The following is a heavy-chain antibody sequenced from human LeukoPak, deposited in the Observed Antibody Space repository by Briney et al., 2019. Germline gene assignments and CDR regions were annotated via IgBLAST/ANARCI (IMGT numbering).Heavy chain of an antibody. Sequence: SETLSLTCTVPGGSISSHYWSWIRQPPGKGLEWIGYIYYSGSTNYNPPLKSRVTISVDTSKNQFSLKLSSVTAADTAVYYCARLLPTVTTNWFDPWGQGTLVTVSS. J-gene: IGHJ5*02. V-gene: IGHV4-59*11. CDR2: IYYSGST. CDR3: ARLLPTVTTNWFDP. CDR1: GGSISSHY. D-gene: IGHD4-17*01.